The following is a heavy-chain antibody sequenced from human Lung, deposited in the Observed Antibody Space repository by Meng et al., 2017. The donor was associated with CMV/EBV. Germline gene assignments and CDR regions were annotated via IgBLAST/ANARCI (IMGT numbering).Heavy chain of an antibody. CDR1: GLTLSTYG. CDR2: IRYDGGKK. V-gene: IGHV3-30*02. CDR3: AKDSGRGGHLWFRGVDY. D-gene: IGHD3-10*01. Sequence: SXAASGLTLSTYGIHWVRQAPGKGLEWVAFIRYDGGKKEYVDSVKGRFTISRDNSKNTVNLQMNSLRAEDTAVYYCAKDSGRGGHLWFRGVDYWGQGTXVTVSS. J-gene: IGHJ4*02.